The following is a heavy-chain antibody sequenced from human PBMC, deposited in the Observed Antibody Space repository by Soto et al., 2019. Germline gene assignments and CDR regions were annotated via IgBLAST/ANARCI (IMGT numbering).Heavy chain of an antibody. CDR3: AKSPNFYCSSYHCYKYYFDY. CDR2: ISYDGSDK. Sequence: QEQLVESGGGVVLPRRSLRLSCAASGFTFNTFGMHWVRQAPGKGLEWVAVISYDGSDKYYSDSVRGRFTISRDNSMNTLYLHMNSLRTEDTAVYYCAKSPNFYCSSYHCYKYYFDYWVQGTLVTVSS. CDR1: GFTFNTFG. V-gene: IGHV3-30*18. J-gene: IGHJ4*02. D-gene: IGHD2-2*01.